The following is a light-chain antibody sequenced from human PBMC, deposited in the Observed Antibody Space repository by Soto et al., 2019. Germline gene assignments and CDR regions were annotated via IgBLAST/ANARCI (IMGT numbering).Light chain of an antibody. V-gene: IGKV1-8*01. CDR1: QGISSY. CDR3: QQYYSYPWT. CDR2: AAS. Sequence: AIRMTQSPSSLSASTGYRVTITCRASQGISSYLAWYQQKPGKAPKLLIYAASTLQSGVPSRFSGSGSGTDFTLTISCLQSEDFATYYCQQYYSYPWTFGQGTKGDIK. J-gene: IGKJ1*01.